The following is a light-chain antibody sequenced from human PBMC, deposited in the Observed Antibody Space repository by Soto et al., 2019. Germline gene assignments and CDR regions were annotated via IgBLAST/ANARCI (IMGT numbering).Light chain of an antibody. Sequence: QSALTQPASVSASRGQSIIISCVGRNTDVGQDKSVSWYQQGPGKAPKLLIFEVTNRPAGVSNRFSGSRSGNTASLTISGLQPDDEGDYFCVSYTDTDTLVFGTGTKVTVL. CDR2: EVT. J-gene: IGLJ1*01. V-gene: IGLV2-14*01. CDR3: VSYTDTDTLV. CDR1: NTDVGQDKS.